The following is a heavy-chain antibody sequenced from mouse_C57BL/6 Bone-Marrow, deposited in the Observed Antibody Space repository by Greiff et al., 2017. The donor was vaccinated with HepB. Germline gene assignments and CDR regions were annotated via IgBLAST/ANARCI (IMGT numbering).Heavy chain of an antibody. CDR1: GYTFTSYW. CDR3: ARTGTNLGWYFDV. J-gene: IGHJ1*03. V-gene: IGHV1-64*01. D-gene: IGHD4-1*01. CDR2: IHPNSGST. Sequence: VQLQQPGAELVKPGASVKLSCKASGYTFTSYWMHWVKQRPGQGLEWIGMIHPNSGSTKYNEKFKSKATLTVDKSSSTAYMQLSSLTSEDSAVYYCARTGTNLGWYFDVWGTGTTVTVSS.